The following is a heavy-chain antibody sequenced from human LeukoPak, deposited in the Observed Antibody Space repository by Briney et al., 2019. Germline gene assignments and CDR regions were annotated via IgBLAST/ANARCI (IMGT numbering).Heavy chain of an antibody. D-gene: IGHD3-10*01. CDR3: ARSAMVRGEARKTWFDP. V-gene: IGHV1-8*01. CDR1: GYTFTSYD. Sequence: VSVKVSCKASGYTFTSYDINWVRQATGQGLEWMGWLNPNSGNTGYAQKFQGRVTMTRNTSISTAYMELSSLRSEDTAVFYCARSAMVRGEARKTWFDPWGQGTLVTVSS. J-gene: IGHJ5*02. CDR2: LNPNSGNT.